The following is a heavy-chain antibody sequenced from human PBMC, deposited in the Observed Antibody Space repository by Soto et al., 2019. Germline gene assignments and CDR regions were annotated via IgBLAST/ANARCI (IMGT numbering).Heavy chain of an antibody. CDR3: ARGFLEWLSHPYYGMDV. CDR2: IFYSETT. D-gene: IGHD3-3*01. Sequence: SETLSLTCTVSGGSIISGGYYWSLIRQHPGKGLEWVGYIFYSETTYHNPSLQSRVTMSADTSKNQFSLNLSSVTAADTAVYYCARGFLEWLSHPYYGMDVWGQGTTVTVSS. J-gene: IGHJ6*02. V-gene: IGHV4-31*03. CDR1: GGSIISGGYY.